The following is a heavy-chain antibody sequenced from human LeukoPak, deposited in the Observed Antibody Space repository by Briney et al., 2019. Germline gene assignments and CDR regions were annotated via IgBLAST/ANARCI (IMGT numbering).Heavy chain of an antibody. CDR1: GYTFTNYA. CDR3: ARDNSVRDEAWWFNP. J-gene: IGHJ5*02. Sequence: GASVKVSCKASGYTFTNYAMHWVRQAPGQRLERMGWIDAGNGNTKYSQEFQGRVTITRDTSTSTAYMELRSLRSDDTAVYYCARDNSVRDEAWWFNPWGQGTLVTVSS. D-gene: IGHD5-24*01. CDR2: IDAGNGNT. V-gene: IGHV1-3*01.